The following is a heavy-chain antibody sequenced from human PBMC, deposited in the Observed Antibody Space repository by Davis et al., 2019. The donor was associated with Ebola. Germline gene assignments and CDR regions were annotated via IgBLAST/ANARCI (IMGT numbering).Heavy chain of an antibody. Sequence: GESLKISCAASGFTFSNAWMSWVRQAPGKGLEWVANVNRDGSEKYYVGSVRGRFTISRDNAKNSLYLQMNSLRAEDTAAYYCARSLHYYYMDVWGKGTTVTVSS. J-gene: IGHJ6*03. CDR3: ARSLHYYYMDV. V-gene: IGHV3-7*01. CDR2: VNRDGSEK. CDR1: GFTFSNAW.